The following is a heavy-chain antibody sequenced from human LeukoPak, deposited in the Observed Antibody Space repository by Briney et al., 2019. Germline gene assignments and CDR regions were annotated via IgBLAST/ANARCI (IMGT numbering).Heavy chain of an antibody. V-gene: IGHV3-48*01. CDR1: GFTFSNYG. Sequence: GSLRLSCAASGFTFSNYGMNWVRQAPGKGLEWVSYISSGSRTINYADSVKGRFTVSRDKAKNSLYLQMNSLRAEDTAVYYCARGGSSRPDYWGQGTLVTASS. CDR2: ISSGSRTI. CDR3: ARGGSSRPDY. J-gene: IGHJ4*02.